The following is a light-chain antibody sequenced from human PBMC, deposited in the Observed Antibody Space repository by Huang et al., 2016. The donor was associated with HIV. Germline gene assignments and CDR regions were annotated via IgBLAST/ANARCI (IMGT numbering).Light chain of an antibody. CDR2: GAS. CDR1: QSVSSSY. J-gene: IGKJ4*01. V-gene: IGKV3-20*01. CDR3: QQYGSSPNT. Sequence: EIVLTQSTGTLSLSPGERATLSCRASQSVSSSYLAWYQQKPGQAPRLLIDGASSRATGIPDRCSGSGSGTDFTLTISRLEPEDFAVYYCQQYGSSPNTFGGGTKVEIK.